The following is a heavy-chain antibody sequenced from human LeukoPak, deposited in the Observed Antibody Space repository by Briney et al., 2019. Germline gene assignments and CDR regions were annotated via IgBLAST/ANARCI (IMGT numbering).Heavy chain of an antibody. D-gene: IGHD3-9*01. Sequence: GESLQISCKGSGYSFTSYWIGWVRQMPGKGLEWMGIIYPGDSDTRYSPSFPGQVTISADKSISTAYLQWSSLEASDTAMYYCARADYDILTGYYYNWFDPWGQGTLVTVSS. V-gene: IGHV5-51*01. CDR3: ARADYDILTGYYYNWFDP. CDR2: IYPGDSDT. J-gene: IGHJ5*02. CDR1: GYSFTSYW.